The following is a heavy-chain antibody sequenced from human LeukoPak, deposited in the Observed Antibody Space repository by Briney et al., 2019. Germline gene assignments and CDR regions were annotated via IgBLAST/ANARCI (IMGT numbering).Heavy chain of an antibody. V-gene: IGHV3-48*03. J-gene: IGHJ4*02. D-gene: IGHD3-22*01. CDR3: AKGNGPYYYDSSGYYAYFDY. Sequence: GGSLRLSCAASGFTFSSYEMNWVRQAPGKGLEWVSYISSSGSTKYYADSVKGRFTISRDNAKNSLYLQMNSLRAEDMALYYCAKGNGPYYYDSSGYYAYFDYWGQGTLVTVSS. CDR2: ISSSGSTK. CDR1: GFTFSSYE.